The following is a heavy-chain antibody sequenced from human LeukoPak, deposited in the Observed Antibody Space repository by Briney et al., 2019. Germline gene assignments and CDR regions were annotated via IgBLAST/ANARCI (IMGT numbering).Heavy chain of an antibody. D-gene: IGHD3-22*01. CDR2: IWYDGSNK. J-gene: IGHJ4*02. Sequence: SGGSLRLSCAASGFNFFTYGMHWVRQAPGKGLEWVAVIWYDGSNKYYADSVKGRFTISRDNSKSTLSLQMNSLRSEDTAVYYCAADQGESYYDSSGYSDYWGQGTLVTVSS. V-gene: IGHV3-33*01. CDR3: AADQGESYYDSSGYSDY. CDR1: GFNFFTYG.